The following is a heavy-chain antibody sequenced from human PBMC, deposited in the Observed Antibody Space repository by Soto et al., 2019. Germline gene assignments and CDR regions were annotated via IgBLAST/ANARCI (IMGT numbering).Heavy chain of an antibody. CDR3: AAVRYDIFAGDLLCYYHGMEV. D-gene: IGHD3-9*01. V-gene: IGHV1-58*01. J-gene: IGHJ6*02. CDR2: IVVGSGNT. CDR1: GFTFTGSV. Sequence: QMQLVQSGPEVKKPGTSVKVSCKASGFTFTGSVVQWVRQARGQRLEWIGWIVVGSGNTKFAQKFQERVTITRDISTPTASMELSSLKSEDTVVYYCAAVRYDIFAGDLLCYYHGMEVWGQGTTVTVSS.